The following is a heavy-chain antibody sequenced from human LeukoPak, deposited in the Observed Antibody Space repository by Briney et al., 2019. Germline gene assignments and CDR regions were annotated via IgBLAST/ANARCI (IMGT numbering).Heavy chain of an antibody. CDR1: GFTFSDYY. D-gene: IGHD5-18*01. Sequence: PGGSLRLSCAASGFTFSDYYMSWIRQAPGKGLEWVSYISSSGSTIYYADSVKGRFTISRGNAKNSLYLQMNSLRAEDTAVYYCARDIARVQLWSHPIAYWGQGTLVTVSS. CDR3: ARDIARVQLWSHPIAY. V-gene: IGHV3-11*01. CDR2: ISSSGSTI. J-gene: IGHJ4*02.